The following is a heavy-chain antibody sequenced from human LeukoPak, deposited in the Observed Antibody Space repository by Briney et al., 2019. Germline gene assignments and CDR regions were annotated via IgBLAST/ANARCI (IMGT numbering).Heavy chain of an antibody. V-gene: IGHV4-59*08. CDR1: GGSLSSYY. J-gene: IGHJ4*02. CDR3: ARTGRQQLVYYFDY. Sequence: SETLSLTCTVSGGSLSSYYWSWIRQPPGKGLEWIGYIYYSGSTNFNPSLKSRVTISVDTSKNQFSLKLGSVTAADTAVYYCARTGRQQLVYYFDYWGQGTLVTVSS. D-gene: IGHD6-13*01. CDR2: IYYSGST.